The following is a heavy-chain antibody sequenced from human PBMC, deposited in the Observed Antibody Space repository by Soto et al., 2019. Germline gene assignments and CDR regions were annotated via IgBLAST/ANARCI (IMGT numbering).Heavy chain of an antibody. V-gene: IGHV1-18*04. CDR3: AGGTAAGILSL. D-gene: IGHD6-13*01. CDR1: GYSLPTYG. Sequence: ASVKVSCKSSGYSLPTYGVSWVRQAPGQGLEWMGWSSTANGDTNYLHKLRGRVTMTTDTSTRTAYMELRNLRSDDKAVYFCAGGTAAGILSLWGTGTLVSVS. CDR2: SSTANGDT. J-gene: IGHJ4*02.